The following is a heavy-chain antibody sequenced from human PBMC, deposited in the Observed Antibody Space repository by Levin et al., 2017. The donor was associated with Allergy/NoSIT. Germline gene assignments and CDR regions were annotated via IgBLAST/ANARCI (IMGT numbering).Heavy chain of an antibody. CDR3: ARTRRWYAPFRPRGIFDY. V-gene: IGHV1-3*01. Sequence: ASVKVSCKASGYIFGNHALQWVRQAPGQRLEGMGWGNVDGGETRYSQKFQGRVSISRDSSANIAYMELNGLTLDDTAFFFCARTRRWYAPFRPRGIFDYWGQGTLVTVSS. J-gene: IGHJ4*02. D-gene: IGHD4-23*01. CDR1: GYIFGNHA. CDR2: GNVDGGET.